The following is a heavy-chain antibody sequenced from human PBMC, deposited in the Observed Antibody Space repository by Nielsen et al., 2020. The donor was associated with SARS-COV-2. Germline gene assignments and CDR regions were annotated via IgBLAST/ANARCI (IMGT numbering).Heavy chain of an antibody. J-gene: IGHJ6*02. V-gene: IGHV3-74*01. CDR3: ARDYDSGAGDYYYGMDV. D-gene: IGHD3-22*01. CDR1: GFTFSSYW. CDR2: INSDGSST. Sequence: GESLKISCAASGFTFSSYWMHWVRQAPGKGLVWVSRINSDGSSTSYADSVKGRFTISRDNAKNTLYLQMNSLRAEDTAVYYCARDYDSGAGDYYYGMDVWGQGTTVTVSS.